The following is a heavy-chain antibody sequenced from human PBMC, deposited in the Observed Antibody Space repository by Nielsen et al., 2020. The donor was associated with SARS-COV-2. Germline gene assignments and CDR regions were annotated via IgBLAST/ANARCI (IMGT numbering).Heavy chain of an antibody. J-gene: IGHJ6*02. CDR1: GFTFSVYG. CDR2: ISSPSNYV. D-gene: IGHD6-19*01. V-gene: IGHV3-21*01. CDR3: VRDRGSGWSRGRNYNYFGMDV. Sequence: GESLKISCAASGFTFSVYGMHWVRQAPGKGLEWVSCISSPSNYVHYADSVQGRFTISKDYLQINDLRAEDTAVYYCVRDRGSGWSRGRNYNYFGMDVWGQGTTVTVSS.